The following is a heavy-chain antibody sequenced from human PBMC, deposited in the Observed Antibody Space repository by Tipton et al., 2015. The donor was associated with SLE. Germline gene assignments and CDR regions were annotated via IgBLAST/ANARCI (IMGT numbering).Heavy chain of an antibody. D-gene: IGHD2-15*01. CDR1: DDSISSYY. CDR3: ARGPDIVVVVAAGWFDP. CDR2: IYYSGST. Sequence: TLSLTCTVSDDSISSYYWTWIRQPPGKGLEWIGYIYYSGSTNYNPSLKSRVTISVDTSKNQFSLKLSSVTAADTAVYYCARGPDIVVVVAAGWFDPWGQGTLVTVSS. V-gene: IGHV4-59*01. J-gene: IGHJ5*02.